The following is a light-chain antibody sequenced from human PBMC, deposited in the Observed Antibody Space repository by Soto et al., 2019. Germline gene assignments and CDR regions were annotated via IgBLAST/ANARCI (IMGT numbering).Light chain of an antibody. CDR2: GPS. J-gene: IGKJ1*01. V-gene: IGKV3-20*01. CDR3: QQYGSSPRT. CDR1: QSVSSSY. Sequence: ENVLTQSPGTLSLSPGERATLSCRASQSVSSSYLAWYQQKPGQAPRLLIYGPSSRATGIPDRFSGSGSGTDFTLTINRLEPEDFAVYYCQQYGSSPRTFGQGTKVEIK.